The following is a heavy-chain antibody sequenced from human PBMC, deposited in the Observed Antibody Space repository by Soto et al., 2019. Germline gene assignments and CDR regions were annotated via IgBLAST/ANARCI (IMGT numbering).Heavy chain of an antibody. V-gene: IGHV3-74*01. Sequence: GGSLRLSCAASGFTLSSYWMHWVRQAPGKGLVWVSRINSDGSSTTYADSVKGRFTMSRDNAKETLYLQMNSVRAEDTGVYYCASMVRGVIKTTYGMDVWGQGTTVTVSS. CDR1: GFTLSSYW. CDR2: INSDGSST. CDR3: ASMVRGVIKTTYGMDV. D-gene: IGHD3-10*01. J-gene: IGHJ6*02.